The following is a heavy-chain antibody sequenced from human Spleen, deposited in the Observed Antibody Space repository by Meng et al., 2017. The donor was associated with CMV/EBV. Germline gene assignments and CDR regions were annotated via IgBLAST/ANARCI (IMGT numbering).Heavy chain of an antibody. Sequence: SETLSLTCAVYGGSFSGYYWSWIRQPPGEGLEWIGFISNSGSTSYSPSLKSRVTISRDTSKNHFSLNLGSLTAADTAVYYCARVRFWSGYSNYFDYWGQGTLVTVSS. CDR1: GGSFSGYY. CDR3: ARVRFWSGYSNYFDY. D-gene: IGHD3-3*01. V-gene: IGHV4-34*01. J-gene: IGHJ4*02. CDR2: ISNSGST.